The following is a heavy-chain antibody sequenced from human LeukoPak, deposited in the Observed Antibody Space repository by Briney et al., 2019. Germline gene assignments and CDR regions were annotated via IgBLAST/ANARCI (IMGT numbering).Heavy chain of an antibody. CDR2: ITSSSATK. CDR1: GFTFSTYS. Sequence: GGSLRLSCAASGFTFSTYSMNWVRQAPGKGLEWVSYITSSSATKYCADSVKGRFTISRDNAKSSLYLQMNSLRDEDTAVYYCVRDGGGLDCWGQGTLVTVSS. CDR3: VRDGGGLDC. D-gene: IGHD3-16*01. J-gene: IGHJ4*02. V-gene: IGHV3-48*02.